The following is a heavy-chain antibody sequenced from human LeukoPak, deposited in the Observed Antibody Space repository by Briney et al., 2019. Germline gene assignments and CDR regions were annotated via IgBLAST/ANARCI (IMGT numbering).Heavy chain of an antibody. Sequence: PSETLSLTCAVSGGSISSSNWWSWVRQPPGKGLEWIGEIYHSGSTNYNPPLKSRVTISVDKSKNQFSLKLSSVTAADTAVYYCARSVVGSSGYYPIDYWGQGTLVTVSS. V-gene: IGHV4-4*02. J-gene: IGHJ4*02. CDR1: GGSISSSNW. CDR2: IYHSGST. CDR3: ARSVVGSSGYYPIDY. D-gene: IGHD3-22*01.